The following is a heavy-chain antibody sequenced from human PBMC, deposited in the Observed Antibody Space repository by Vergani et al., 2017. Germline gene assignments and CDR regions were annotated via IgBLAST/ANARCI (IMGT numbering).Heavy chain of an antibody. CDR1: GYTFSNYY. CDR3: ARGDYGIWNGYRY. V-gene: IGHV1-46*01. D-gene: IGHD3-3*01. CDR2: INPSGGHT. J-gene: IGHJ4*02. Sequence: QVQVVQSGAEVKKSGASVKVSCKTSGYTFSNYYMHWVRGAPGQGLEWMGIINPSGGHTNYAQKFQGRVTMTRDTSTSTVYMELSSLRSEDTAIYYCARGDYGIWNGYRYWGQGTLVTVSA.